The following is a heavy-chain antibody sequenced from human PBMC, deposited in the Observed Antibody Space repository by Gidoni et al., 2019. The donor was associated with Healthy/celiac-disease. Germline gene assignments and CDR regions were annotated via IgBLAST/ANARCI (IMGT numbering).Heavy chain of an antibody. D-gene: IGHD6-19*01. CDR3: ARDGVAVAGFDY. Sequence: EVQLVESGGGLVQPGGSLRLSCAASGCTFSSYSMDWVRQAPGKGLEWVSYIRSTSSTIYYADSVKGRFTISRDNVKNSLYLQMNSLRDEDTSVYYCARDGVAVAGFDYWGQGTLVTVSS. CDR2: IRSTSSTI. CDR1: GCTFSSYS. J-gene: IGHJ4*02. V-gene: IGHV3-48*02.